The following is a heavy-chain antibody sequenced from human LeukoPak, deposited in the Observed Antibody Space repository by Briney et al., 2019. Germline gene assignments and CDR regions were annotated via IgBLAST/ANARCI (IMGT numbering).Heavy chain of an antibody. J-gene: IGHJ4*02. CDR1: GFTFGDYT. Sequence: PGRSLRLSCTASGFTFGDYTMSWVRQAPGKGLEWVGFIRSEAYGGTTEYAASVKGRFTISRDDSKSIVYLQMNSLKPEDTAMYYCVRDGCGSTSCYPVFDFWGQGTLVTVSS. CDR3: VRDGCGSTSCYPVFDF. CDR2: IRSEAYGGTT. D-gene: IGHD2-2*01. V-gene: IGHV3-49*04.